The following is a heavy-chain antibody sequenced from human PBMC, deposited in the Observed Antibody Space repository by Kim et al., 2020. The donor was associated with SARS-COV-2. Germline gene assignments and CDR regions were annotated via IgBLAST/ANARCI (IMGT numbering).Heavy chain of an antibody. CDR2: ISAYNGNT. V-gene: IGHV1-18*01. CDR1: GYTFTSYG. Sequence: ASVKVSCKASGYTFTSYGISWVRQAPGQGLEWMGWISAYNGNTNYAQKLQGRVTMTTDTSTSTAYMELRSLRSDDTAVYYCARVFIPDVAGDYFDYWGQGTLVTVSS. J-gene: IGHJ4*02. D-gene: IGHD2-21*01. CDR3: ARVFIPDVAGDYFDY.